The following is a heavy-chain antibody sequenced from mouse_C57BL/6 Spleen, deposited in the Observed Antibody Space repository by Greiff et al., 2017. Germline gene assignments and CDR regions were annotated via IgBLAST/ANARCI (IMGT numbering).Heavy chain of an antibody. CDR3: ERGDWEGYYDMYD. J-gene: IGHJ4*01. Sequence: VQLQQSGTVLVRPGASVKMSCKTSGYTFTSYWMHWVKQRPGQGLEWIGAIYPGNGDTSYNKKFKGKAKLTAGTSASTAYMELSSLTNEDSAVYYCERGDWEGYYDMYDWGQGTSVTVSS. V-gene: IGHV1-5*01. CDR1: GYTFTSYW. CDR2: IYPGNGDT. D-gene: IGHD4-1*01.